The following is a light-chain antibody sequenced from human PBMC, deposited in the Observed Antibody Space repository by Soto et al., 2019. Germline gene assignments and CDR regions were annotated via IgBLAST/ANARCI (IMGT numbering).Light chain of an antibody. CDR3: QQYTDWPT. V-gene: IGKV3-15*01. J-gene: IGKJ1*01. Sequence: EIVMTQSPANLSVSQGERITLSCRASQSITTSLAWYQQKPGQAPRLLIYGASTRATNVPARFSGSGSGTDFSLTISSLQSEDYSVYFCQQYTDWPTFGQGTKVDIK. CDR1: QSITTS. CDR2: GAS.